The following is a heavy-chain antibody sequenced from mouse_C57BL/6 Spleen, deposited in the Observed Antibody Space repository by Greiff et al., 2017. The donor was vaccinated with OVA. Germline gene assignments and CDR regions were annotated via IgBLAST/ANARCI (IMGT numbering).Heavy chain of an antibody. J-gene: IGHJ2*01. D-gene: IGHD2-4*01. Sequence: VQLQQSGAELVKPGASVKISCKASGYAFSSYWMNWVKQRPGKGLEWIGQIYHGDGDTNYNGKLKGKATLTADKSSSTAYMQLSSLTSEDSAVYFCARAITSHYFDYWGQGTTLTVSS. CDR2: IYHGDGDT. V-gene: IGHV1-80*01. CDR1: GYAFSSYW. CDR3: ARAITSHYFDY.